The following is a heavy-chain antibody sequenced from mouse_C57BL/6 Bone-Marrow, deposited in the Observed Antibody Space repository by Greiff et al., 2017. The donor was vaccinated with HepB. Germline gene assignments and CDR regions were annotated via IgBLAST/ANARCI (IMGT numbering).Heavy chain of an antibody. J-gene: IGHJ4*01. V-gene: IGHV2-5*01. D-gene: IGHD1-1*01. Sequence: QVQLQQSGPGLVQPSQSLSITCTVSGFSLTSYGVHWVRQSPGKGLEWLGVIWRGGSTDYNAAFMSRLSITKDNSKSQVFFKMNSLQADDTAIYYCAKKTYYGSSYVGGYYAMDYWGQGTSVTVSS. CDR3: AKKTYYGSSYVGGYYAMDY. CDR1: GFSLTSYG. CDR2: IWRGGST.